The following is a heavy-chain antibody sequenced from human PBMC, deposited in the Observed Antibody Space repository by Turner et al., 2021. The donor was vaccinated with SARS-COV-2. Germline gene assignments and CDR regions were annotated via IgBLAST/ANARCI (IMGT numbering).Heavy chain of an antibody. D-gene: IGHD3-10*01. Sequence: QVQLVDSGGGVVQPGRSLRLPCAASGFPFSSYGMHWVRQAPGKGLEWVAIISYDGSNKYYADSVKGRFTISRDNSKNTLYLQMNSLRAEDTAVYYCAKVIGEYYYGSGYDYWGQGTLVTVSS. CDR1: GFPFSSYG. V-gene: IGHV3-30*18. CDR2: ISYDGSNK. J-gene: IGHJ4*02. CDR3: AKVIGEYYYGSGYDY.